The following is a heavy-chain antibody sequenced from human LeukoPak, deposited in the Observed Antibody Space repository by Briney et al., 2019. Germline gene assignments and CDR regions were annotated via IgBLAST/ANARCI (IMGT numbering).Heavy chain of an antibody. V-gene: IGHV4-59*01. CDR1: GGSISSYY. D-gene: IGHD3-10*01. Sequence: SETLSLTCTVSGGSISSYYWSWIRQPPGKGLEWIGYIYYSGSTNYNPSLKSRVTISVDTSKNQFSLKLSSVTAADTAVYYCARDRPREDGSGSYYEPGYFDYWGQGTLVTVPS. CDR2: IYYSGST. J-gene: IGHJ4*02. CDR3: ARDRPREDGSGSYYEPGYFDY.